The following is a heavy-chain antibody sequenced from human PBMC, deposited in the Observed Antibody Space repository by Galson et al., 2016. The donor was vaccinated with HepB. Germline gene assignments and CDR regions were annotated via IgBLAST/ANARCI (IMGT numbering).Heavy chain of an antibody. CDR1: GGSINSFY. CDR2: IYYRGST. Sequence: SETLSLTCTVSGGSINSFYWSWIRQSPGKGLEWIGYIYYRGSTNYNPSLKSRVTISVDTSKNQLSLNLSSVTAADSALYCCARVSCSSTTCKKYFYPWGQGTLVTVSS. D-gene: IGHD2-2*01. J-gene: IGHJ1*01. CDR3: ARVSCSSTTCKKYFYP. V-gene: IGHV4-59*01.